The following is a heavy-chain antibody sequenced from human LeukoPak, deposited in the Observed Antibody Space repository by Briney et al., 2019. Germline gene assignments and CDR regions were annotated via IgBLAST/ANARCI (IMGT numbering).Heavy chain of an antibody. Sequence: PGGSLRLSCAASGFTFSGYAMSWVRQAPGKGLEWVSSISGSTGHSYYADSVKGRFTISRDNAKNSLYLQMNSLRAEDTAVYFCARGGTYCGNDCYGTNYWGQGTLVTVSS. J-gene: IGHJ4*02. CDR3: ARGGTYCGNDCYGTNY. CDR1: GFTFSGYA. CDR2: ISGSTGHS. D-gene: IGHD2-21*02. V-gene: IGHV3-21*06.